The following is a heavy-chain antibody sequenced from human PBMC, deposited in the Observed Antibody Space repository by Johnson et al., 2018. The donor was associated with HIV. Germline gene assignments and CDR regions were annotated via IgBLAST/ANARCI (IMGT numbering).Heavy chain of an antibody. D-gene: IGHD3-22*01. Sequence: VQLVESGGGLVQPGGSLRLSCAASGFTVSSNYMSWVRQAPGKGLEWVSVIYSGGSTYYADSVKGRFTIPRDNSKNSLYLQMNSLRAEDTAWYYCARDYYDSSGILGYDAFDIWGQGTMVTVSS. CDR2: IYSGGST. CDR3: ARDYYDSSGILGYDAFDI. J-gene: IGHJ3*02. V-gene: IGHV3-66*01. CDR1: GFTVSSNY.